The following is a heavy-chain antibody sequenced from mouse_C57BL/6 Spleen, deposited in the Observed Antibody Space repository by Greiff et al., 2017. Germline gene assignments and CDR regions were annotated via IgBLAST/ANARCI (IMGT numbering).Heavy chain of an antibody. CDR1: GFNIKDYY. V-gene: IGHV14-1*01. Sequence: VQLQQSGPELVRPGASVKLSCTASGFNIKDYYMHWVKQRPEQGLEWIGRIDPEDGDTEYAPKFQGKATMTADPSSNTAYLQLSSLTSEDTAVYYCSTGDTTVVTRYFAGWGTGTTVTVSS. CDR3: STGDTTVVTRYFAG. CDR2: IDPEDGDT. J-gene: IGHJ1*03. D-gene: IGHD1-1*01.